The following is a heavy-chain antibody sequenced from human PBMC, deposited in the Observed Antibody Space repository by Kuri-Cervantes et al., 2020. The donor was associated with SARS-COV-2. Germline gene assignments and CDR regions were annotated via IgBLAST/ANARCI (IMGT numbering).Heavy chain of an antibody. Sequence: SVKVSCNASGCTFSSYAISWVRQAPGQGLEWRGGIIPILGRANYAQKFQGRVTVTADKSTSTAYMELSGLKTEDTALYYCASDGVAGSLSLDFWGQGTLVTVSS. CDR2: IIPILGRA. CDR3: ASDGVAGSLSLDF. V-gene: IGHV1-69*10. D-gene: IGHD6-19*01. CDR1: GCTFSSYA. J-gene: IGHJ4*02.